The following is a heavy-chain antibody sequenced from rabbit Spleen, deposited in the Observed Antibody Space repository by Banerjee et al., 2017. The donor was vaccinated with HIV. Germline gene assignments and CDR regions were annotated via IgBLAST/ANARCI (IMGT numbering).Heavy chain of an antibody. CDR2: IYDGSSGFT. J-gene: IGHJ6*01. D-gene: IGHD1-1*01. CDR3: ARDTSSSFSSYGMDL. V-gene: IGHV1S45*01. Sequence: QEQLVESGGDLVKPGASLTLTCTASGFSFSSSYYMCWVRQAPGKGLEWIACIYDGSSGFTYFASWAKGRFTISKTSSTTVTLQMTSLTAADTATYFCARDTSSSFSSYGMDLWGPGTLVTVS. CDR1: GFSFSSSYY.